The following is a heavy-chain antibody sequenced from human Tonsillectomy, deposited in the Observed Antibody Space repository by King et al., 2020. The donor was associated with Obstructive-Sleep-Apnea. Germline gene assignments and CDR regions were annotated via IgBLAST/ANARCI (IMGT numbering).Heavy chain of an antibody. CDR3: THLDTIRGSDY. CDR1: GFSLSTSGVG. Sequence: LTLKESGPTLVKPTQTLTLTCTFSGFSLSTSGVGVGWFRQPPGRALEWLALIYWDDDQRYSPSLESRLTITKDTSKNQVVLMVTNVDPVDTATYYCTHLDTIRGSDYWGQGTLVTVSS. V-gene: IGHV2-5*02. CDR2: IYWDDDQ. J-gene: IGHJ4*02. D-gene: IGHD1-26*01.